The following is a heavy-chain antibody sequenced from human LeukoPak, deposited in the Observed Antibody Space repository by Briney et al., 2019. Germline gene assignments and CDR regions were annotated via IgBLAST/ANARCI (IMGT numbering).Heavy chain of an antibody. CDR1: GGSISSYY. J-gene: IGHJ5*02. CDR2: IYYSGST. V-gene: IGHV4-59*08. D-gene: IGHD6-13*01. Sequence: SETLSLTCTVSGGSISSYYWSWLRQPPGKGLEWIGYIYYSGSTNYNPSLKSRVTISVDTSKNQFSLKLSSVTAADTAVYYCARSSKQQLVRSWFDPWGQGTLVTVSS. CDR3: ARSSKQQLVRSWFDP.